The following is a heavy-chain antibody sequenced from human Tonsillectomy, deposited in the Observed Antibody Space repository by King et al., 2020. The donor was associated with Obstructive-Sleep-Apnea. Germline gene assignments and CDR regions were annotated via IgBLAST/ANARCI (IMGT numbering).Heavy chain of an antibody. CDR3: ARAPVALSGRPPGAFHL. J-gene: IGHJ2*01. V-gene: IGHV4-59*01. CDR1: GDSISRYY. D-gene: IGHD1-26*01. Sequence: VQLQESGPGLVKPSETLSLTCTVSGDSISRYYWRWIRQPPGKGREGIGDIDYRGSTNYNPSLKSRGTISADTSKNQFSLKLNSVTAAYTAVSYCARAPVALSGRPPGAFHLWAPGPLVPFSS. CDR2: IDYRGST.